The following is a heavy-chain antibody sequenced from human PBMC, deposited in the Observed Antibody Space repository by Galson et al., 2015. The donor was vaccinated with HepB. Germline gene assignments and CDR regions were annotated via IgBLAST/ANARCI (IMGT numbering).Heavy chain of an antibody. V-gene: IGHV1-18*04. CDR1: GYTFTSYG. J-gene: IGHJ5*02. CDR3: ARGRYCTNGVCYPPEA. D-gene: IGHD2-8*01. Sequence: SVKVSCKASGYTFTSYGISWVRQAPGQGLEWMGWISAYNGNTNYAQKLQGRVTMTTDTSTSTAYMELRSLRSDDTAVYYCARGRYCTNGVCYPPEAWGQGTLVTVSS. CDR2: ISAYNGNT.